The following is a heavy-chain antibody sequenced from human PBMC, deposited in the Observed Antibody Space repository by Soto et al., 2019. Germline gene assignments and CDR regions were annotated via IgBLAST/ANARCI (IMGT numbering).Heavy chain of an antibody. D-gene: IGHD3-16*01. Sequence: EVQLVESGGGLVKPGWSLRLSCAASGFTFSSYSMNWVRQAPWYGLEWVSSISSSSSYIYYADSVKGLFTIFRDNAKNSLYLQINSLRDEDTAVDFCARRLAQLGNFQLWGHGTLVSVSS. J-gene: IGHJ1*01. CDR1: GFTFSSYS. CDR2: ISSSSSYI. V-gene: IGHV3-21*01. CDR3: ARRLAQLGNFQL.